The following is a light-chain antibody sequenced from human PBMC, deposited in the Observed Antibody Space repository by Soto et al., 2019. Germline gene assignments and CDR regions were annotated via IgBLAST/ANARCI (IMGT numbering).Light chain of an antibody. CDR2: GAS. V-gene: IGKV3D-15*01. CDR3: QQYTNGHPIP. J-gene: IGKJ5*01. Sequence: EIGVTQSPTALSVSLGYRPTISCMASQSGSSQLDWYQHKPGQAPTLLIYGASTTATGIAARFSGSGSGTEFTLTISSRQSEDFAVYYYQQYTNGHPIPFGQGTRLEIK. CDR1: QSGSSQ.